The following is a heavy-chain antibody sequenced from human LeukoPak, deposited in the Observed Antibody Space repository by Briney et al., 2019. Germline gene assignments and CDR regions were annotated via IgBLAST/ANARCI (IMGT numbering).Heavy chain of an antibody. D-gene: IGHD6-6*01. V-gene: IGHV4-39*01. J-gene: IGHJ6*02. Sequence: SETPSLTCTVSGGSISSSSYYWGWIRQPPGKGLEWIGSIYYSGSTYYNPSLKSRVTISVDTSKNQFSLKLSSVTAADTAVYYCASKRIAARWWVSYYGMDVWGQGTTVTVSS. CDR2: IYYSGST. CDR1: GGSISSSSYY. CDR3: ASKRIAARWWVSYYGMDV.